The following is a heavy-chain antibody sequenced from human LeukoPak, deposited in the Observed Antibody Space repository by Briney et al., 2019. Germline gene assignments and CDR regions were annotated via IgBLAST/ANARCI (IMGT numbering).Heavy chain of an antibody. CDR3: ARHVYVWGSYRYVTFDY. D-gene: IGHD3-16*02. J-gene: IGHJ4*02. CDR2: ISSSSSTI. CDR1: GFTFSSYS. Sequence: PGGSLRLSCAASGFTFSSYSMNWVRQAPGKGLEWVSYISSSSSTIYYADSVKGRFTISRDNAKNSLYLQMNSLRAEDTAVYYCARHVYVWGSYRYVTFDYWGQGTLVTVSS. V-gene: IGHV3-48*04.